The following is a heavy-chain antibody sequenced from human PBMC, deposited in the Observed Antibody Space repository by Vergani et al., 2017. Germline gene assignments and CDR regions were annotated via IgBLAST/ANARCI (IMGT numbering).Heavy chain of an antibody. Sequence: QVQLQESGPGLVKPSETLSLSCTVSGRSISSYYWSWIRQPPGKGLEWIGYIYYSGSTNYNPSLKSRVTISVDTSKNQFSLKLSSVTAADTAVYYCARRVASDAFDIWGQGTMVTVSS. CDR3: ARRVASDAFDI. CDR1: GRSISSYY. D-gene: IGHD2-15*01. J-gene: IGHJ3*02. V-gene: IGHV4-59*01. CDR2: IYYSGST.